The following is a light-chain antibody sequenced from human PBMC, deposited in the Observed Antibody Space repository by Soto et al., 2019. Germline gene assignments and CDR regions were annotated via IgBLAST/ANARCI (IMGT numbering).Light chain of an antibody. Sequence: EIVLTQSPGTLSLPPGERATLSCRASQSISTSYLAWYQQKPGQAPRLLIYDASNRATGIPARFSGSGSGTDFTLSISSLEPEDFAVYYWQRRSNWPTFGQGTRLEIK. CDR1: QSISTSY. J-gene: IGKJ5*01. CDR2: DAS. V-gene: IGKV3D-20*02. CDR3: QRRSNWPT.